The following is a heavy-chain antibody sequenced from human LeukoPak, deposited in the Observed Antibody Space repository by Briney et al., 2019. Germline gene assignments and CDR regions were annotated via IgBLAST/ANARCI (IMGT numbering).Heavy chain of an antibody. CDR2: ISGSGGST. J-gene: IGHJ4*02. CDR3: AKGQIVATILSAIDY. Sequence: PGRSLRLSCAASGFTFSSYAMSWVRQAPGKGLEWVSAISGSGGSTYYADSVKGRFTISRDNSKNTLYLQMNSLRAEDTAVYYCAKGQIVATILSAIDYWGQGTLVTVSS. V-gene: IGHV3-23*01. CDR1: GFTFSSYA. D-gene: IGHD5-12*01.